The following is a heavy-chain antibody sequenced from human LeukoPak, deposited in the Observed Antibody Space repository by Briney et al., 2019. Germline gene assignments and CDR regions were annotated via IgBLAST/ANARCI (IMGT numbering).Heavy chain of an antibody. CDR3: ARDRAAMAIDY. CDR2: IHYTGST. J-gene: IGHJ4*02. D-gene: IGHD5-18*01. Sequence: PSETLSLTCIVSGGSISSYYWSWIRQPPGKGLEWIGYIHYTGSTNYNPSLQSRVTVSGDTSKNQFSLRLNSVTATDTAVYYCARDRAAMAIDYWGQGILVTVS. V-gene: IGHV4-59*01. CDR1: GGSISSYY.